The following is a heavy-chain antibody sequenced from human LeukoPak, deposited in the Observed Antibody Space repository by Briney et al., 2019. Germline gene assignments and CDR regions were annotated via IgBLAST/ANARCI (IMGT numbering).Heavy chain of an antibody. D-gene: IGHD6-13*01. CDR1: GFTFSSYS. CDR2: ISSSSSYI. J-gene: IGHJ6*03. CDR3: ARGFGYSSSFHYYYYYMDV. Sequence: PGGSLRLSCAASGFTFSSYSMNWVRQAPGKGLEWVSSISSSSSYIYYADSVKGRFTISRDNAKNSLYLQMNSLRAEDTAVYYCARGFGYSSSFHYYYYYMDVWGKGTTVTVSS. V-gene: IGHV3-21*04.